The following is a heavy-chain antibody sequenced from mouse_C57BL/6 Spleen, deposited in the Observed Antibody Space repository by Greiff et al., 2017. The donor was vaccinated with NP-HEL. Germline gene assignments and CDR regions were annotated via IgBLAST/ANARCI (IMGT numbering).Heavy chain of an antibody. CDR3: ARGKYDYDVGYAMDY. CDR1: GYTFTSYW. CDR2: IYPGSGST. D-gene: IGHD2-4*01. V-gene: IGHV1-55*01. Sequence: QVQLQQPGAELVKPGASVKMSCKASGYTFTSYWITWVKQRPGQGLEWIGDIYPGSGSTNYNEKFKSKATLTVDTSSSTAYMQLSSLTSEDSAVYYCARGKYDYDVGYAMDYWGQGTSVTVSS. J-gene: IGHJ4*01.